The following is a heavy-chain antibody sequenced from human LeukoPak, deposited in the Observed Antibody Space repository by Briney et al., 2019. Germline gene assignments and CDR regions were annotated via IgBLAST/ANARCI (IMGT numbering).Heavy chain of an antibody. CDR2: ISSSSSTI. CDR1: GFTFSSYS. J-gene: IGHJ5*02. Sequence: GVSLRLSCASSGFTFSSYSMNWVRQAPGKGLEWVSYISSSSSTIYYADSVKGRFTISRDNAKNSLYLQMNSLRAEDTAVYYCARVSYGDFGPWGQGTLVTVYS. V-gene: IGHV3-48*01. CDR3: ARVSYGDFGP. D-gene: IGHD5-18*01.